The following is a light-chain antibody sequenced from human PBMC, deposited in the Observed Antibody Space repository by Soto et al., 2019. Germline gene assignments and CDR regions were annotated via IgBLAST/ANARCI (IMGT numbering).Light chain of an antibody. CDR1: QRLVYSDGDTY. CDR3: MQGKRGPPIT. J-gene: IGKJ5*01. Sequence: VMSQSPHALPVTPGASASISCRSSQRLVYSDGDTYLNWCQQRPGQPPRRLINKVSNRDSGVPDRFSGSGSGTDFTLKISRVEAEDVWVYYCMQGKRGPPITFGQGTRLEIK. V-gene: IGKV2-30*01. CDR2: KVS.